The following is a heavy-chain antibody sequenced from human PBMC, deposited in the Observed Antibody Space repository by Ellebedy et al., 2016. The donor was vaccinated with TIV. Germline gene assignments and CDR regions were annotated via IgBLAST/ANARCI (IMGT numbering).Heavy chain of an antibody. J-gene: IGHJ6*02. CDR3: ATPILNGTGVHYYNGMDV. CDR1: GYTFTSYA. CDR2: INAGNGNT. Sequence: AASVKVSCKASGYTFTSYAIHWVRQAPGQRLEWMGWINAGNGNTKYSQTFQGRVTITRDTSASTAYIELSSLRSEETAVYNCATPILNGTGVHYYNGMDVWGQGTTVTVSS. D-gene: IGHD1-1*01. V-gene: IGHV1-3*01.